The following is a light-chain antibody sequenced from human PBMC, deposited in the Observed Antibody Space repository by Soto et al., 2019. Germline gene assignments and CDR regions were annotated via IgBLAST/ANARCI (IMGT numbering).Light chain of an antibody. CDR1: SGHSSYA. V-gene: IGLV4-69*01. J-gene: IGLJ7*01. CDR2: LNSDGSH. Sequence: QLVLTQSPSASASLGASAKLTCTLSSGHSSYAIAWHQQQPEKGPRNLMKLNSDGSHSKADAIPDRFSGSSSGAERYLTISSLQSEDEADYYCQTWGTGPAVFGGGTQLTVL. CDR3: QTWGTGPAV.